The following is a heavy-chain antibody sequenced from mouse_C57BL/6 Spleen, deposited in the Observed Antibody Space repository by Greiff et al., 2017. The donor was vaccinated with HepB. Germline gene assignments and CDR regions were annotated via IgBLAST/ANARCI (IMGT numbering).Heavy chain of an antibody. CDR1: GFTFSDYG. CDR2: ISSGSSTI. V-gene: IGHV5-17*01. D-gene: IGHD1-1*01. J-gene: IGHJ2*01. Sequence: EVKLMESGGGLVKPGGSLKLSCAASGFTFSDYGMHWVRQAPEKGLEWVAYISSGSSTIYYADTVKGRFTISRDNAKNTLFLQMTSLRSEDTAMYYCARPNYYGRGYFDYWGQGTTLTVSS. CDR3: ARPNYYGRGYFDY.